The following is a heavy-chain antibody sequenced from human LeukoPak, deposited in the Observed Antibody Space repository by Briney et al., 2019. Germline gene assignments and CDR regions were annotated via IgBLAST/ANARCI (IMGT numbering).Heavy chain of an antibody. D-gene: IGHD1/OR15-1a*01. CDR1: GFTFSSYA. Sequence: QPGRSLRLSCAASGFTFSSYAMHWVRQAPGMGLEWVAVISYDGSNKYYADSVKGRFTISRDNSKNTLYLQMNSLRAEDTAVYYCARIERGTFDYWGQGTLVTVSS. J-gene: IGHJ4*02. CDR2: ISYDGSNK. V-gene: IGHV3-30-3*01. CDR3: ARIERGTFDY.